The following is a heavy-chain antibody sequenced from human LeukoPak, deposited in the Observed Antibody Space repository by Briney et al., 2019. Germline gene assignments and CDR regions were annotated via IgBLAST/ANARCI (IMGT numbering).Heavy chain of an antibody. Sequence: ASVKVSCKASGYTFTSYGISWVRQAPGQGLEWMGWISGYNGNTNYAQKLQGRITMTTDTSTSTAYMELRSLRSDDTAVYYCARDRAVAGYYYYYYGMDVWAKGPTVTVSS. CDR1: GYTFTSYG. J-gene: IGHJ6*04. CDR2: ISGYNGNT. CDR3: ARDRAVAGYYYYYYGMDV. D-gene: IGHD6-19*01. V-gene: IGHV1-18*04.